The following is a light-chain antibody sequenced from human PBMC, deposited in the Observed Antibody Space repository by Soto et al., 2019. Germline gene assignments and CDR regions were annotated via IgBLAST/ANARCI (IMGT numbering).Light chain of an antibody. V-gene: IGLV2-14*03. J-gene: IGLJ2*01. Sequence: QSALTQPASVSGSPGQSITISCTGTSSDVGSYNYVSWYQQHPGKAPRLMIYDVTNRPSGVSNRFSGSKSGNTASPTISGLQAEDEADYYCSSYTSSDTLIFGGGTKLTVL. CDR3: SSYTSSDTLI. CDR2: DVT. CDR1: SSDVGSYNY.